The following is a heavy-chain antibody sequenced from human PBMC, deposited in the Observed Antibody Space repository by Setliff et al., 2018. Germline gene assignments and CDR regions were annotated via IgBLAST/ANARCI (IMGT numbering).Heavy chain of an antibody. CDR2: IWFDGSNH. D-gene: IGHD2-15*01. CDR3: AKESGAHYFYYYYMDV. V-gene: IGHV3-33*06. CDR1: GFNFSSYG. J-gene: IGHJ6*03. Sequence: GVSLRLSCAASGFNFSSYGMHWVRQAPGKGLEWVAAIWFDGSNHYYIDSVKGRFIISRDNSKNTLYLQMNRLRAEDTAVYFCAKESGAHYFYYYYMDVWGKGTTVTVSS.